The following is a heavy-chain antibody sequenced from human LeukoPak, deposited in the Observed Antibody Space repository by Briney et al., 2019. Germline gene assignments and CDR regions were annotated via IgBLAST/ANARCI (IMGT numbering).Heavy chain of an antibody. V-gene: IGHV3-21*01. J-gene: IGHJ6*03. D-gene: IGHD3-3*01. CDR3: ARDNPSALNYDFWSGTRSYYYYMDV. CDR1: GFTCSSYS. CDR2: ISSSSSYI. Sequence: PGGSLRLSCAASGFTCSSYSMNWVRQAPGKGLEWVSSISSSSSYIYYADSVKGRFTISRDNAKNSLYLQMNSLRAEDTAVYYCARDNPSALNYDFWSGTRSYYYYMDVWGKGTTVTVSS.